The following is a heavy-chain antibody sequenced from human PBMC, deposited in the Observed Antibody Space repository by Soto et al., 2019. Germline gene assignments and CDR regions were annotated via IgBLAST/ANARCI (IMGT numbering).Heavy chain of an antibody. Sequence: SETLSLTCTVSGGSISSYHWNWIRQPPGKGLEWIGYIYYSGSTNYNPSLKSRVTISVDTSKNQFSLKLSSVTAADTAVYYCARYRSSWYGGYYYHGMDVWGQGTTVTVSS. CDR1: GGSISSYH. CDR3: ARYRSSWYGGYYYHGMDV. V-gene: IGHV4-59*01. CDR2: IYYSGST. J-gene: IGHJ6*02. D-gene: IGHD6-13*01.